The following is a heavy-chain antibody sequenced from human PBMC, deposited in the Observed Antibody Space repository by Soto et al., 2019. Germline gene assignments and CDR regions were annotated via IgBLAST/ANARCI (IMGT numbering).Heavy chain of an antibody. D-gene: IGHD2-15*01. CDR3: AKDMGGGGCLDY. J-gene: IGHJ4*02. CDR2: ISYDGSNK. V-gene: IGHV3-30*18. Sequence: GGSLRLSCAASGFTFSSYGMHWVRQAPGKGLEWVAVISYDGSNKYYADSVKGRFTISRDNSKNTLYLQMNSLRAEDTAVYYCAKDMGGGGCLDYWGQGTLVTVSS. CDR1: GFTFSSYG.